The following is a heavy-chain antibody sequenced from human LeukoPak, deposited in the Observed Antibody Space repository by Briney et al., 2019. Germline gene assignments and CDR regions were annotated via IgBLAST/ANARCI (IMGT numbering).Heavy chain of an antibody. V-gene: IGHV3-15*01. Sequence: GGSLRLSCAASGFAFNNAWMTWVRQAPGKGLEWVGRIRGKTDGETTDYAAPVQGRFTISRDDSKDTLYLQMNSLKTEDTAVYYCILAAAGPAYWGQGTLVTVSS. CDR1: GFAFNNAW. CDR2: IRGKTDGETT. CDR3: ILAAAGPAY. D-gene: IGHD6-13*01. J-gene: IGHJ4*02.